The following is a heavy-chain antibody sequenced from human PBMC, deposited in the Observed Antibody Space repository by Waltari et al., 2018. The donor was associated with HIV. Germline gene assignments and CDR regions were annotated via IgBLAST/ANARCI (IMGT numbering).Heavy chain of an antibody. CDR3: ASGFRETAMDIDF. V-gene: IGHV1-3*01. D-gene: IGHD5-18*01. Sequence: QVHLVQSGTEVKRPGASVTVSCRASGYSFPDFAVHWVRQVPGQSLEWMGWINAETGNTKFSHKFEDRVVFDKDTSASTVYMELRRLRSEDTAVFYCASGFRETAMDIDFWGQGTLVTVSS. CDR1: GYSFPDFA. J-gene: IGHJ4*02. CDR2: INAETGNT.